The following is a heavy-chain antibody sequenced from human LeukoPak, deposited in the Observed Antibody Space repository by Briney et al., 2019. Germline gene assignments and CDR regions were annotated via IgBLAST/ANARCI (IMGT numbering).Heavy chain of an antibody. CDR2: IKEYGSEQ. CDR3: ARESAGGPDY. J-gene: IGHJ4*02. CDR1: GFSLSSHW. Sequence: GGSLRLSCAASGFSLSSHWMSWVRQAPGKGLEYVANIKEYGSEQYYADSVRGRFTISRNNAKHSLYLQMTSLTAEDTAIYYCARESAGGPDYWGQGTLVTVSS. D-gene: IGHD6-19*01. V-gene: IGHV3-7*01.